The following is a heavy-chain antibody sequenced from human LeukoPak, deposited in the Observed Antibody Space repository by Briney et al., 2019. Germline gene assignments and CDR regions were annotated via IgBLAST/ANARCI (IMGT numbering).Heavy chain of an antibody. V-gene: IGHV4-4*07. D-gene: IGHD3-22*01. Sequence: SETLSLTCTVSGGSISSYYWSWIRQPAGKGLEWIGRIYTSGSTNYNPSLKSRVTMSVDTSKNQFSLKLSSVTAADTAVYYCARVGYYDSSGYRDYWGQGTLVTVSS. J-gene: IGHJ4*02. CDR1: GGSISSYY. CDR2: IYTSGST. CDR3: ARVGYYDSSGYRDY.